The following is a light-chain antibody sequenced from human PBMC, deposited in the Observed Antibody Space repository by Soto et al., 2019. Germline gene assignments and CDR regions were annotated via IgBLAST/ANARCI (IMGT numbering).Light chain of an antibody. CDR3: QQRSDWYT. J-gene: IGKJ2*01. V-gene: IGKV3-11*01. CDR2: DAS. Sequence: EIVLTQSPATLSLSPRERATLSCRASQSVSSYLAWYQKKPGQAPRLLIYDASNRATGIPARFSGSGYGTXXXXXXXXXXXXDXAXYXXQQRSDWYTFGQGTKLEIK. CDR1: QSVSSY.